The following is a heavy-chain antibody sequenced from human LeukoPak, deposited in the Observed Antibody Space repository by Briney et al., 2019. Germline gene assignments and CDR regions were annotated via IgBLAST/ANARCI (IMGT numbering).Heavy chain of an antibody. CDR1: GGSISSGSYY. CDR2: IYTSGST. J-gene: IGHJ3*02. CDR3: AREGRYYYDSNGYTSVGAFDI. V-gene: IGHV4-61*02. Sequence: SETLSLTCTVSGGSISSGSYYWSWIRQPAGKGLEWIGRIYTSGSTNYNPSLKSRVTISVDTSKNQFSLKLSSVTAADTAVYYCAREGRYYYDSNGYTSVGAFDIWGQGTMVTVSS. D-gene: IGHD3-22*01.